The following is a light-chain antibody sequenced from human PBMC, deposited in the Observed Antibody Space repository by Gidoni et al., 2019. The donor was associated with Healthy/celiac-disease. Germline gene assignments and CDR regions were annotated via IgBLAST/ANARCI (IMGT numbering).Light chain of an antibody. CDR1: QSISSY. CDR2: AAS. CDR3: QQSYSTPRT. Sequence: DIQMTQSPSSLSASVGDRVIITCRASQSISSYLNWYQQKPGKAPKLLIYAASSLQSGVPSRFSGSGSGTDFTLTISSLQPEDFATYYCQQSYSTPRTFGQXTKLEIK. J-gene: IGKJ2*01. V-gene: IGKV1-39*01.